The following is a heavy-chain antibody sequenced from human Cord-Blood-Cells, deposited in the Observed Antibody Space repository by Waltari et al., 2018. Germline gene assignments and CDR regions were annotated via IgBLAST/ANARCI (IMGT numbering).Heavy chain of an antibody. CDR3: ARRRVGRALDY. Sequence: QLQLQESGPGLVKPSETLSLTCTVSGGSISSSSYYWGWIRQPPGKGLEWIGSIYYSGSTSYHPSLNGRVTISVDTSKNQFSLRLSCVTAADTAVYYCARRRVGRALDYWGQGTLVTVSS. CDR1: GGSISSSSYY. D-gene: IGHD3-10*01. CDR2: IYYSGST. J-gene: IGHJ4*02. V-gene: IGHV4-39*07.